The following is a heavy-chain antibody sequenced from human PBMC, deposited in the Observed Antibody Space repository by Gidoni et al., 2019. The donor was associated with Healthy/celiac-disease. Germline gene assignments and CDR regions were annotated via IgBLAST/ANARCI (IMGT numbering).Heavy chain of an antibody. Sequence: EVQLLESGGGLVQPGGSLRLSCAASGFTFSSYAMSWVRQAPGKGLEWVSAISGSGGSTYYADSVKGRFTISRDNSKNTLYLQMNSLRAEDTAVYYCAKDRDCSSTSCRMEYFQHWGQGTLVTVSS. D-gene: IGHD2-2*01. CDR2: ISGSGGST. CDR3: AKDRDCSSTSCRMEYFQH. CDR1: GFTFSSYA. J-gene: IGHJ1*01. V-gene: IGHV3-23*01.